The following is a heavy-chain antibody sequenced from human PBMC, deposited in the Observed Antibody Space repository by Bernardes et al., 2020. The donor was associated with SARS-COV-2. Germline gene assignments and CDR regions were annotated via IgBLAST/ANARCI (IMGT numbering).Heavy chain of an antibody. CDR2: ISAYNGNT. CDR3: ARDSDTMYYYDSSGYPGDP. D-gene: IGHD3-22*01. J-gene: IGHJ5*02. CDR1: GYTFTSYG. V-gene: IGHV1-18*01. Sequence: ASVKVSCMASGYTFTSYGISWVRQAPGQGLEWMGWISAYNGNTNYAQKLQGRVTMTTDTSTSTAYMELRSLRSDDTAVYYCARDSDTMYYYDSSGYPGDPWGQGTLVTVSS.